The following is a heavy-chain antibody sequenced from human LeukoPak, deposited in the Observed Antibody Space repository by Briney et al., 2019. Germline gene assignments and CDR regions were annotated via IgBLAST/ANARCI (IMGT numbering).Heavy chain of an antibody. Sequence: PGGSLRLSCAASGFNFSNYGMDWVRQAPGKGLEWVAVISYDGSSKYYAHSVKGRFTISRDNSKNTLYLQMNSLRVEDTAVYYCARVLPQRDILTGYWYWGQGTLVTVSS. CDR2: ISYDGSSK. J-gene: IGHJ4*02. V-gene: IGHV3-30*19. CDR3: ARVLPQRDILTGYWY. CDR1: GFNFSNYG. D-gene: IGHD3-9*01.